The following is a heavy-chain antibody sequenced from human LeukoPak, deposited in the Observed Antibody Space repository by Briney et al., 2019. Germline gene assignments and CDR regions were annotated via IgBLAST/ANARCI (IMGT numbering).Heavy chain of an antibody. CDR2: IYTRGST. D-gene: IGHD1-7*01. CDR3: ARGITGTTYPHYYYYMDV. Sequence: SETLSLIRTFSGGSHSSNYARWMPQPAGKGLEWVGRIYTRGSTNYNPSLKSRVTMSVDTSKNQFSLKLSSVTAADTAVYYCARGITGTTYPHYYYYMDVWGKGTTVTVSS. J-gene: IGHJ6*03. CDR1: GGSHSSNY. V-gene: IGHV4-4*07.